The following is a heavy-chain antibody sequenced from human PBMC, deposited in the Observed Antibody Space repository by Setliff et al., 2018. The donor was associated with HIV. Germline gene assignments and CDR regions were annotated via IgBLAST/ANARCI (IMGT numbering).Heavy chain of an antibody. V-gene: IGHV3-48*01. CDR3: ARAGVVEGYYYYYYMDV. CDR1: GFMFSNYA. J-gene: IGHJ6*03. Sequence: HPGGSLRLSCAVSGFMFSNYAMNWVRQAPGKGLEWVSYISGLGGGTIYYADSGRGRFTISRDDAEKSVYLQMNSLRAEDTAVYYCARAGVVEGYYYYYYMDVWGKGTTVTVSS. CDR2: ISGLGGGTI. D-gene: IGHD2-15*01.